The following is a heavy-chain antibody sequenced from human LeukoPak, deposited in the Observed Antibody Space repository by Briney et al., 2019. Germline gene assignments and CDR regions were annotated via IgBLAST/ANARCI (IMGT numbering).Heavy chain of an antibody. V-gene: IGHV3-66*02. CDR1: GFTVSSNY. CDR3: GGLAIYDY. D-gene: IGHD2-21*01. Sequence: GGSLRLSCAASGFTVSSNYMSWVRQAPGKGLEWVSVIYSCGSTYYADSVKGRFTTSRDNSKNTLYLQMNSLRPEDTAVYYCGGLAIYDYWGQGTLVTVSS. J-gene: IGHJ4*02. CDR2: IYSCGST.